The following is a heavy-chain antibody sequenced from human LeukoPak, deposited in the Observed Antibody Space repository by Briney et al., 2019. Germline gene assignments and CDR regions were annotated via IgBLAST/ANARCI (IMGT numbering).Heavy chain of an antibody. J-gene: IGHJ5*02. V-gene: IGHV4-59*01. D-gene: IGHD3-10*01. CDR2: IYYSGST. CDR1: GGSISSYY. Sequence: PSETLSLTCTVSGGSISSYYWSWIRQPPGKGLEWIGYIYYSGSTNYNPSLKSRVTISVDTSKNQFSLKLSSVTAADTAVYYCARGWEIFWFDPWGQGTLVTVSS. CDR3: ARGWEIFWFDP.